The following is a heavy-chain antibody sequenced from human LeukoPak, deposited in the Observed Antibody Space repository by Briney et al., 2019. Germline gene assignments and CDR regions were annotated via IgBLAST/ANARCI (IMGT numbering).Heavy chain of an antibody. D-gene: IGHD2-21*02. V-gene: IGHV3-48*01. CDR1: GFTFSTYI. J-gene: IGHJ3*01. CDR3: ARAGLVVMTAQKSDAFDV. Sequence: GGSLRLSCAASGFTFSTYIMNWVRQAPGKGLEWVSYISSSSDTIYYADSVKGRFTISRDNAKNSLYLQMNSLKTEDTAVYYCARAGLVVMTAQKSDAFDVWGQGTMVTVSS. CDR2: ISSSSDTI.